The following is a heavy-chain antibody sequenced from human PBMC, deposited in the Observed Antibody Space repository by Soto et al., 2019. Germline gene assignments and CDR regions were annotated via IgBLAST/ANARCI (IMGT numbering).Heavy chain of an antibody. Sequence: QVQLVQSGAEVKKPGSSVKVSCKASGGTFSSYAISWVRQAPGQGLEWVGGIIPIFGTAKYAQKFQGRVTITADESTSTAYMELSSLRSEDTAVYYCARDCSGGSCYWQYNWFDPWGQGTLVTVSS. J-gene: IGHJ5*02. CDR1: GGTFSSYA. D-gene: IGHD2-15*01. CDR2: IIPIFGTA. V-gene: IGHV1-69*01. CDR3: ARDCSGGSCYWQYNWFDP.